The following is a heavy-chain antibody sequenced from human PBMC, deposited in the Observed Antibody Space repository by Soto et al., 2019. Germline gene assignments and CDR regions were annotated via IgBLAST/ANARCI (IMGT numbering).Heavy chain of an antibody. Sequence: QAQLVQSGSEVKKPGSSVKVSCKTSGGTISTYVINWVLQAPGQGLEWMGRIIPALGAADYAQKFQDRLTITADKSTSTAYMELSSLRSDDTAVYYCARGGQQVVSFDYWGQGTLVAVSS. CDR3: ARGGQQVVSFDY. D-gene: IGHD6-6*01. J-gene: IGHJ4*02. CDR1: GGTISTYV. CDR2: IIPALGAA. V-gene: IGHV1-69*04.